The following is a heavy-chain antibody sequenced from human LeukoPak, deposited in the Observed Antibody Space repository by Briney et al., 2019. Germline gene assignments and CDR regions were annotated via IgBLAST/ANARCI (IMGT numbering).Heavy chain of an antibody. CDR3: AKSSSGRAHNWFDP. D-gene: IGHD3-10*01. J-gene: IGHJ5*02. Sequence: SGGSLRLSCAASGFTFSSYWISWVRQAPGKGLEWVANIKQDGSEKYYVDSVKGRFTISRDNAKNSLDLQMNSLRAEDTAVYYCAKSSSGRAHNWFDPWGQGTLVTVSS. CDR2: IKQDGSEK. V-gene: IGHV3-7*03. CDR1: GFTFSSYW.